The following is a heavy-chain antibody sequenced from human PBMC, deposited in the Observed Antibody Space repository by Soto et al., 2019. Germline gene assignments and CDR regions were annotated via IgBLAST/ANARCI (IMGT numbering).Heavy chain of an antibody. V-gene: IGHV4-59*01. CDR3: ARALSSSWYELRWFDP. J-gene: IGHJ5*02. CDR2: IYYSGST. D-gene: IGHD6-13*01. CDR1: GGSISSYN. Sequence: PSETLSLTCTASGGSISSYNWSWIRQPPGKGLESIGNIYYSGSTNYNPSLKSRVTISVDTSKNKFSLKLSSVTAADTAVYYCARALSSSWYELRWFDPWGQGTLVTVSS.